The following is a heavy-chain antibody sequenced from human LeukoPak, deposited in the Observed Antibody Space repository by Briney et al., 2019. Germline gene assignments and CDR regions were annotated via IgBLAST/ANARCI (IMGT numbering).Heavy chain of an antibody. D-gene: IGHD6-13*01. CDR2: ISWNSGSI. CDR3: AKDISKQLLVLGDAFDI. J-gene: IGHJ3*02. V-gene: IGHV3-9*03. CDR1: GFTFDDYA. Sequence: GGSLRLSCAASGFTFDDYAMHWVRQAPGKGLEGVSGISWNSGSIGYADSVKGRFTISRDNAKNSLYLQMNSLRAEDMALYYCAKDISKQLLVLGDAFDIWGQGTMVTVSS.